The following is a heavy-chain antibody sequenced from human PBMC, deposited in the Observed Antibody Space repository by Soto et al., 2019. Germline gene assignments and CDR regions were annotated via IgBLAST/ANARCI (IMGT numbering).Heavy chain of an antibody. V-gene: IGHV3-23*01. J-gene: IGHJ4*02. Sequence: EVQLLESGGGLVQPGGSLRLSCAASGFIFSNYAMSWVRQAPGKGLEWVSGIGGSGSGAFYADSVKDRFTISRDNSKNTLDLQMNSLKAEDTAIYSCAKEFLDVRYSGSQYYFDTWGQGTLVTISS. CDR2: IGGSGSGA. CDR3: AKEFLDVRYSGSQYYFDT. CDR1: GFIFSNYA. D-gene: IGHD1-26*01.